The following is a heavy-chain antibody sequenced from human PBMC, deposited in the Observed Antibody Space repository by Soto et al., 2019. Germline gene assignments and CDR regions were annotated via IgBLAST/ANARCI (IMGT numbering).Heavy chain of an antibody. CDR2: IYYSGST. CDR1: GGSISSGGYY. V-gene: IGHV4-31*03. J-gene: IGHJ6*03. D-gene: IGHD2-15*01. CDR3: AREKRDIVVVVAATPRYYYYYMDV. Sequence: QVQLQESGPGLVKPSQTLSLTCTVSGGSISSGGYYWSWIRQHPGKGLEWIGYIYYSGSTYYNPLLKSRVTISVDTSKNQFSLKLSSVTAADTAVYYCAREKRDIVVVVAATPRYYYYYMDVWGKGTTVTVSS.